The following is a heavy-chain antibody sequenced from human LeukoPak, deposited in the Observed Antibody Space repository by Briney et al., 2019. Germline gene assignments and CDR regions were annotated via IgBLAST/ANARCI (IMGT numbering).Heavy chain of an antibody. D-gene: IGHD3-3*01. V-gene: IGHV3-23*01. CDR1: GFDFSTYA. CDR2: IGGGDT. Sequence: QSGGSLRLSCAASGFDFSTYAMSWVRQAPGKGLEWVSGIGGGDTHYADSVKGRFTISRDNSKNTLYLQMNSLRAEDTAVYYCARDTRPYDFWSGYYEWGQGTLVTVSS. CDR3: ARDTRPYDFWSGYYE. J-gene: IGHJ4*02.